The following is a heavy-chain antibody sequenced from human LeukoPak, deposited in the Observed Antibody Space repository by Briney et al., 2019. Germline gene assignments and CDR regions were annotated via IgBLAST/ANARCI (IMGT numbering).Heavy chain of an antibody. Sequence: GASVKGSCKASGGTFSSYTISWVRQAPGQGLEWMGRIIPILGIANYAQKFQSRVTITADKSTSTAYMELSSLRSEDTAVYYCASEYEFYGMDVWGQGTTVTVSS. J-gene: IGHJ6*02. D-gene: IGHD3-3*01. V-gene: IGHV1-69*02. CDR1: GGTFSSYT. CDR2: IIPILGIA. CDR3: ASEYEFYGMDV.